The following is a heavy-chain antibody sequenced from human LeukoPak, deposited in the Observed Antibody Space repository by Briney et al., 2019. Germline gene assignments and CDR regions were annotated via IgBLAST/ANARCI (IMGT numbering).Heavy chain of an antibody. V-gene: IGHV4-4*07. Sequence: PSETLSLTCTVSGGSISSYYWRWIRQPAGKGLEWIGRIYTSGSTNYNPSLKSRVTISVDKSKNQFSLKLSSVTAADTAVYYCARDKVTLPYYYMDVWGKGTTVTVSS. J-gene: IGHJ6*03. CDR3: ARDKVTLPYYYMDV. CDR1: GGSISSYY. CDR2: IYTSGST. D-gene: IGHD4-11*01.